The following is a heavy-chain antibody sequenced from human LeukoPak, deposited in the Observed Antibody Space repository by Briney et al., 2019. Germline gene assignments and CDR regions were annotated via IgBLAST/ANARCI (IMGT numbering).Heavy chain of an antibody. CDR2: IYYSGST. V-gene: IGHV4-59*01. CDR3: ARERSGWHYFDY. CDR1: GGSISSYY. J-gene: IGHJ4*02. D-gene: IGHD6-19*01. Sequence: SETLSLTCTVSGGSISSYYWSWIRQPPRKGLEWIGYIYYSGSTNYNPSLKSRVTISVDTSKNQFSLKLSSVTAADTAVYYCARERSGWHYFDYWGQGTLVTVSS.